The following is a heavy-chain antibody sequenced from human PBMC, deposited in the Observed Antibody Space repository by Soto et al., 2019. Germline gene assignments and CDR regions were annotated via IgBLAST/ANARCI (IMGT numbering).Heavy chain of an antibody. D-gene: IGHD6-13*01. CDR3: VRSFTWYSEADY. CDR2: MSGGGGDT. CDR1: GFTFSTNA. J-gene: IGHJ4*02. V-gene: IGHV3-23*01. Sequence: EVQLLESGGGLVQPGGSLRLSCVASGFTFSTNAMAWVRQAPGKGLEWVSVMSGGGGDTSYADSVRGRFTISRDNSKNTLYLQMNSLRAEDAAVYYCVRSFTWYSEADYWGQGTLVTVSS.